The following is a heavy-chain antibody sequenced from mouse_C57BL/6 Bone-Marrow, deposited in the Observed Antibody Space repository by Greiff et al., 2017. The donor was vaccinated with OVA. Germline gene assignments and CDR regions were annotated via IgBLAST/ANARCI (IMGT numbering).Heavy chain of an antibody. V-gene: IGHV1-22*01. CDR1: GYTFTDYN. CDR3: ARRTVYDGYSDY. J-gene: IGHJ2*01. Sequence: VQLQQSGPELVKPGASVKMSCKASGYTFTDYNMHWVKQSHGKSLEWIGYINPNNGGTSYNQKFKGKATLTVNKSSSTAYMELRSLTSEDSAVYYCARRTVYDGYSDYWGQGTTLTVSS. CDR2: INPNNGGT. D-gene: IGHD2-3*01.